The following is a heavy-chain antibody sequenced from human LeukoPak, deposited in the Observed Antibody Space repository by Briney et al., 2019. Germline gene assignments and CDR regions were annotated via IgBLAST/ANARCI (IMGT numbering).Heavy chain of an antibody. CDR2: ISGSGGST. CDR1: GFTFSSYA. CDR3: AKHNLGVATRTAYGFDI. J-gene: IGHJ3*02. V-gene: IGHV3-23*01. Sequence: PGGSLRPSCAASGFTFSSYAMSWVRQAPGKGLEWVSAISGSGGSTYYADSVKGRFTISRDNSKNTLYLQMNSLRAEDTAVYYCAKHNLGVATRTAYGFDIWGQGTMVTVSS. D-gene: IGHD5-12*01.